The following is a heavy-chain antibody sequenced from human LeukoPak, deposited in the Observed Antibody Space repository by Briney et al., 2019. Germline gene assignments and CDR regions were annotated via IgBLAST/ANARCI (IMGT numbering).Heavy chain of an antibody. CDR1: RFTLSTYW. D-gene: IGHD3-3*01. CDR2: IKQDGSQE. CDR3: ARGVPYDSWSGPHYSDY. V-gene: IGHV3-7*01. Sequence: PGGSLRLSCAASRFTLSTYWMSWVRQAPGKGLEWVAHIKQDGSQEYYVVSVKGRFTISRDSAKNSLYLQMNSLRAEDTAVYYCARGVPYDSWSGPHYSDYWGQGTLVTVSS. J-gene: IGHJ4*02.